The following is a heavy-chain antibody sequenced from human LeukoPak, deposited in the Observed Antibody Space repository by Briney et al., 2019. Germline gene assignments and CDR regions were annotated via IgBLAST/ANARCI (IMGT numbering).Heavy chain of an antibody. V-gene: IGHV4-38-2*02. Sequence: SETLSLTCTVSGYSISSGYYWGWIRQPPGNGLEWIGSIYHSGSTYYNPSLKSRVTISVDTSKNQFSLKLSSVTAADTAVYYCARDASSGYSGYESAYYMDVWGKGTTVTVSS. CDR2: IYHSGST. D-gene: IGHD5-12*01. CDR3: ARDASSGYSGYESAYYMDV. J-gene: IGHJ6*03. CDR1: GYSISSGYY.